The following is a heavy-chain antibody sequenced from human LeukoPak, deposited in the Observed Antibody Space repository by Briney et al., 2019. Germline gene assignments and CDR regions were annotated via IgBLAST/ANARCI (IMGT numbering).Heavy chain of an antibody. V-gene: IGHV1-69*05. CDR1: GGTFSSYA. Sequence: GASVKVSCKASGGTFSSYAISWVRQAPGQGLEWMGGIIPIFGTANYAQKFQGRVTITTDESTSTAYMELSSLRAEDTAVYYCARGGGSGSSTLYYFDYWGQGTLVTVSS. CDR2: IIPIFGTA. CDR3: ARGGGSGSSTLYYFDY. J-gene: IGHJ4*02. D-gene: IGHD3-10*01.